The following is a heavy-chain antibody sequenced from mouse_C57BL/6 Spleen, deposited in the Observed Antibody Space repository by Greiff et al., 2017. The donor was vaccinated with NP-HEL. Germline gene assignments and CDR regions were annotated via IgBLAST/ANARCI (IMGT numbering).Heavy chain of an antibody. D-gene: IGHD1-1*01. J-gene: IGHJ2*01. CDR1: GYAFSSYW. CDR2: IYPGDGDT. CDR3: ARHLITTVVATDY. V-gene: IGHV1-80*01. Sequence: VQLQQSGAELVKPGASVKISCKASGYAFSSYWMNWVKQRPGKGLEWIGQIYPGDGDTNYNGKFKGKATLTADKSSSTAYMQLSSLTSEDSAVYFCARHLITTVVATDYWGQGTTLTVSS.